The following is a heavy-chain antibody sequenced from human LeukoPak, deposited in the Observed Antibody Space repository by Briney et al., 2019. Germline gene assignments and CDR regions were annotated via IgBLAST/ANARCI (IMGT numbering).Heavy chain of an antibody. CDR2: ITYDGSKK. CDR1: GFNFCSYG. D-gene: IGHD1-20*01. V-gene: IGHV3-30*18. Sequence: GRSLRLSCAASGFNFCSYGMHWVRQAPGKGPELVAVITYDGSKKYKAHPAKGRSTIPRENSTNPLYLKMNSLRAEETAVYYGRKGKDNWRLYAMDVWGQGATVTASS. CDR3: RKGKDNWRLYAMDV. J-gene: IGHJ6*02.